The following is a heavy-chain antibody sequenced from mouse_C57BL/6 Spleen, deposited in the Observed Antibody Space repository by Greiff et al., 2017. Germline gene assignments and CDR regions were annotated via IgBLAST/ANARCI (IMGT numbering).Heavy chain of an antibody. J-gene: IGHJ2*01. CDR2: IYPGDGDT. V-gene: IGHV1-82*01. CDR1: GYAFSSSW. CDR3: ANYGSSSYYFDY. Sequence: QVQLKQSGPELVKPGAPVKISCKASGYAFSSSWMSWVKQRPGKGLVWIGRIYPGDGDTNYNGKFKGKATLTADKSSSTAYMKLSSLTSEDSAVYFCANYGSSSYYFDYWGQGTTRTDST. D-gene: IGHD1-1*01.